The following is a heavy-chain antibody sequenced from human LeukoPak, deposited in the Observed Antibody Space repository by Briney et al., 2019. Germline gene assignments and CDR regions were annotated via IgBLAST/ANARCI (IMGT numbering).Heavy chain of an antibody. D-gene: IGHD3-22*01. J-gene: IGHJ4*02. Sequence: GGSLRLSCAASGFTFSDYSMNWVRQAPGKGLEWVAGISGSGGTTNYADSVKGRFTISRDNPKNTLFLHMNSLRAENTGLYFCAKRGVVIRVILVGFHKEAYYFDSWGRGALVTVSS. CDR1: GFTFSDYS. V-gene: IGHV3-23*01. CDR3: AKRGVVIRVILVGFHKEAYYFDS. CDR2: ISGSGGTT.